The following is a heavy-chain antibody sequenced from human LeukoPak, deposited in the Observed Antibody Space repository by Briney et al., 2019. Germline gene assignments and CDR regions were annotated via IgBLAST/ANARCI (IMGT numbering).Heavy chain of an antibody. CDR1: GGSITSGGYY. V-gene: IGHV4-31*03. J-gene: IGHJ4*02. Sequence: SETLSLTCTVSGGSITSGGYYWSWIRQHPGEGLEWIAYIYYSGTTYYNPSLKSRVIISVDTSKNQFSLKLSSVTAADTAVYYCARASSTSPGTFGNWGQGTLVTVSS. CDR2: IYYSGTT. CDR3: ARASSTSPGTFGN. D-gene: IGHD2-2*01.